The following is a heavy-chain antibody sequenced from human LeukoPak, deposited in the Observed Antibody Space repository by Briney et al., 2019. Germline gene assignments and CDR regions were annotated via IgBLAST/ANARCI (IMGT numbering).Heavy chain of an antibody. CDR1: GGTFSSYA. J-gene: IGHJ6*04. D-gene: IGHD3-9*01. CDR3: VRPKDYDILTGYGPPDYYYYGMDV. Sequence: GASVKVSCKASGGTFSSYAISWVRQAPGQGLEWMGGIIPISGTANYAQKFQGRVTITADESTSTAYMELSSLRSEDTAVYYCVRPKDYDILTGYGPPDYYYYGMDVWGKGTTVTVSS. V-gene: IGHV1-69*01. CDR2: IIPISGTA.